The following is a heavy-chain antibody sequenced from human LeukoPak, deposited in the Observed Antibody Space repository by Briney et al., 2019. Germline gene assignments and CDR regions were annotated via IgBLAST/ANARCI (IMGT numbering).Heavy chain of an antibody. CDR3: ARQGDSGWYYFDY. Sequence: GSLRLSCAASGFTFSSYWMHWVRQPPGKGLEWIGEIYHSGSTNYNPSLKSRVTISVDKSKNQFSLKLTSVTAADTAAYYCARQGDSGWYYFDYWDQGTLVTVSS. CDR1: GFTFSSYW. J-gene: IGHJ4*02. CDR2: IYHSGST. V-gene: IGHV4-4*02. D-gene: IGHD6-19*01.